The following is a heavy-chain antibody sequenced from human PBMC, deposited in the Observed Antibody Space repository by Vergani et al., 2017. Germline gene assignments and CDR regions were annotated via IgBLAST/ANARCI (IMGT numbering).Heavy chain of an antibody. D-gene: IGHD5-12*01. V-gene: IGHV3-74*01. CDR3: VRARCSGPCFMSNWFDS. CDR2: IKSDGSIT. Sequence: VRLVESGGGLIHPGGSLRLSCEGSGFSFSGYWMHWVRQSPEKGLVWVSRIKSDGSITNYADSVKGRFTISRDNAKNTLYLEMNSLRGDDTAIYYCVRARCSGPCFMSNWFDSWGQGTLVTVSS. CDR1: GFSFSGYW. J-gene: IGHJ5*01.